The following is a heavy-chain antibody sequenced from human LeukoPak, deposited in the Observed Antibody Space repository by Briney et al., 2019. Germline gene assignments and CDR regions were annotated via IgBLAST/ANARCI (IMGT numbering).Heavy chain of an antibody. V-gene: IGHV3-48*04. CDR1: GFTFSSYS. CDR2: IPSDSSSTI. Sequence: GGSLRLSCAASGFTFSSYSMTWVRQAPGKGLEWVSYIPSDSSSTIHYADSVKGRFTISRDNAKNSLFLQMNSLRVEDTAVYYCASYGASVESFDIWGQGTLVTVSS. D-gene: IGHD4-17*01. J-gene: IGHJ3*02. CDR3: ASYGASVESFDI.